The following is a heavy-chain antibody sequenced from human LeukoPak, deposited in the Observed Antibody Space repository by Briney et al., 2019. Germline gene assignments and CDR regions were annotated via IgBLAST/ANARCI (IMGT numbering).Heavy chain of an antibody. CDR2: IYYSGST. D-gene: IGHD2-2*01. J-gene: IGHJ5*02. CDR3: ASLRRIIVVVPAALSGNWFDP. Sequence: SETLSLTCTVSGGSISSYYWSWIRQPPGKGLEWIGYIYYSGSTNYNPSLKSRVTISVDTSKNQFSLKLSSVTAADTAVYYCASLRRIIVVVPAALSGNWFDPWGQGTLVTVSS. V-gene: IGHV4-59*12. CDR1: GGSISSYY.